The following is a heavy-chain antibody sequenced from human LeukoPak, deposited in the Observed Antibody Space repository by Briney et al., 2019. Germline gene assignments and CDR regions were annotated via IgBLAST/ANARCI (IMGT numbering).Heavy chain of an antibody. Sequence: PSETLSLTCTVSGGSISSGGYYRSWIRQHPGKGLEWIGYIYYSGSTYYNPSLKSRVTISVDTSKNQFSLKLSSVTAADTAVYYCARVLLSYYDCSGYYFVYWGQGTLVTVSS. D-gene: IGHD3-22*01. CDR3: ARVLLSYYDCSGYYFVY. CDR2: IYYSGST. CDR1: GGSISSGGYY. J-gene: IGHJ4*02. V-gene: IGHV4-31*03.